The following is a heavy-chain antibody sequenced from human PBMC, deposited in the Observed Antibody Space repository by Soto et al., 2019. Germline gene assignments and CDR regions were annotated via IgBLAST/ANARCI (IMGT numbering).Heavy chain of an antibody. D-gene: IGHD6-6*01. CDR2: ISSSSSYI. Sequence: GGSLRLSCAASGFTFSSYSMNWVRQAPGKGLEWVSSISSSSSYIYYADSVKGRFTISRDNAKNSLYLQMNSLRAEDTAVYYCARDGALSSIAAPPGYWGQGTLVTVSS. V-gene: IGHV3-21*01. CDR1: GFTFSSYS. CDR3: ARDGALSSIAAPPGY. J-gene: IGHJ4*02.